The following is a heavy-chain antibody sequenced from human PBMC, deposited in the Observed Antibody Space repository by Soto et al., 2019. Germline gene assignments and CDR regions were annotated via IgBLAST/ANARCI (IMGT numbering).Heavy chain of an antibody. Sequence: QVQLVESGGVVVQPGRSLRLSCAASGFTFSSYAMPWVRQAPGKGLEWVAVISYDGSNKYYADSVKGRFTISRDNSKNTLYLQMNSLRAEDTAVYYCARDLGRSGYYALDYWGQGTLVTVSS. D-gene: IGHD3-3*01. CDR3: ARDLGRSGYYALDY. J-gene: IGHJ4*02. CDR2: ISYDGSNK. V-gene: IGHV3-30-3*01. CDR1: GFTFSSYA.